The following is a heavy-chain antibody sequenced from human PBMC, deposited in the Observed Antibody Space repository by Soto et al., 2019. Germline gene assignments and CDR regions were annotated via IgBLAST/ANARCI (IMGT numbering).Heavy chain of an antibody. CDR2: ISYDGAYQ. D-gene: IGHD6-19*01. V-gene: IGHV3-30-3*01. CDR3: ARGPLSGWADNYYYGMTV. CDR1: GFTFSSSA. J-gene: IGHJ6*02. Sequence: PGGSLRLSCAASGFTFSSSAMHWVRQAPGKGLEWVAVISYDGAYQDYADSVKGRFTISKDISKNTLYLQMDSLRPADTAVYYCARGPLSGWADNYYYGMTVWGLGTTVTVS.